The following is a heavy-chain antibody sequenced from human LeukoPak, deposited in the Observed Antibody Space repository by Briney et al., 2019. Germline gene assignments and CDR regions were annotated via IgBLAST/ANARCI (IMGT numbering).Heavy chain of an antibody. Sequence: ASVKVSCKASGYTFTSYGISWVRQAPGQGPEWMGWISPYNGNTNYAQKLQGRATMTTDTSTSTAYMELRSLRSDDTAVYYCARHFYGSGTYYHFDCWGQGTLVTVSS. J-gene: IGHJ4*02. CDR1: GYTFTSYG. V-gene: IGHV1-18*01. D-gene: IGHD3-10*01. CDR3: ARHFYGSGTYYHFDC. CDR2: ISPYNGNT.